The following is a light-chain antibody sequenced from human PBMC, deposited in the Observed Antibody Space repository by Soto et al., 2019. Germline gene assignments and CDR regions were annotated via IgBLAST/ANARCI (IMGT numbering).Light chain of an antibody. CDR3: QRYRSSPDLLT. CDR2: GAS. CDR1: QMVSNNY. J-gene: IGKJ1*01. V-gene: IGKV3-20*01. Sequence: VLPQYPCTLPLSPAARATLSCRARQMVSNNYLAWAQQNPGQAPRPLIYGASSRATGIPDRLSGSGSGTDFTLTISSLETEHFAVYYCQRYRSSPDLLTFGPGTKVDIK.